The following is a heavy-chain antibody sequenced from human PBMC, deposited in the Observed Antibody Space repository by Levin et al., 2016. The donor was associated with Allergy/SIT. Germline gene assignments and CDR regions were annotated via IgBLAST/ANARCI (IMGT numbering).Heavy chain of an antibody. CDR2: INSAGGNT. V-gene: IGHV3-23*01. J-gene: IGHJ5*02. Sequence: WIRQPPGKGLECVSSINSAGGNTYYAASVKGRFTISRDNSKNTLFLQMNSLRADDTAIYYCAAHYDSWTPPKGFFAPWGQGTLVTVSS. D-gene: IGHD3-3*01. CDR3: AAHYDSWTPPKGFFAP.